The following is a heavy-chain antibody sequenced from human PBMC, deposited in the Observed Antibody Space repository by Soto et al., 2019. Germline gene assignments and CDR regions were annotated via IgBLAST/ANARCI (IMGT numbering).Heavy chain of an antibody. CDR1: GFNFSSYG. V-gene: IGHV3-30*18. CDR3: AKVSYGDYGFDY. CDR2: ISYDGSNK. J-gene: IGHJ4*02. D-gene: IGHD4-17*01. Sequence: PGGSLRLSCAASGFNFSSYGMHWVRQAPGKGLEWVAVISYDGSNKYYADTVKGRFTISRDNSKNTLYLQMNSLRAEDTVVYYCAKVSYGDYGFDYWGQGTLVTVSS.